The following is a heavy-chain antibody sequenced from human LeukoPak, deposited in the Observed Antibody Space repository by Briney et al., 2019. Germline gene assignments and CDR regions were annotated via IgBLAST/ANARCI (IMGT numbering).Heavy chain of an antibody. V-gene: IGHV1-2*02. CDR3: ARPIYYDSRGQFDY. J-gene: IGHJ4*02. CDR2: INPNSGGT. D-gene: IGHD3-22*01. Sequence: ASVKVSCKASGYTFTGYYIHWVRQAPGQGLEWMGWINPNSGGTNYPQKFQGRVTMTRDTSISTAYMELSGLRSDDTAVYYCARPIYYDSRGQFDYWGRGALVIVSS. CDR1: GYTFTGYY.